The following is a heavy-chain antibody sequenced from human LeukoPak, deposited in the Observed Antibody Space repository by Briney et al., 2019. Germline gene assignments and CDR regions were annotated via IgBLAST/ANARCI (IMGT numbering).Heavy chain of an antibody. CDR2: IYSSGNT. D-gene: IGHD3-22*01. CDR3: ARMYDSSGYAIDH. V-gene: IGHV3-53*01. J-gene: IGHJ4*02. CDR1: GFTVSSNY. Sequence: GGSLRLSCAASGFTVSSNYMSWVRQAPGKGLEWVSVIYSSGNTYYADSVKGRFTISRDNSKNTLYLQMNSLGAEDTAVYYCARMYDSSGYAIDHWGQGTLVTVSS.